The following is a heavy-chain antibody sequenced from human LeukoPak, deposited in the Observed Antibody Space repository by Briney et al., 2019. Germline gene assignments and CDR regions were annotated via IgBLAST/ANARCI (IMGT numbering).Heavy chain of an antibody. J-gene: IGHJ4*02. CDR3: ASAMGGSQFTCPDY. V-gene: IGHV3-15*01. CDR2: IRKATEGGAT. CDR1: GFTFSNVW. D-gene: IGHD1-26*01. Sequence: NPGGSLRLSCAASGFTFSNVWMGWFRQAPGKGLEWVGRIRKATEGGATDYAAPVQGRFTISRDDSSNTLYLQMNSLKTEDTAVYFCASAMGGSQFTCPDYWGQGTLVTVSS.